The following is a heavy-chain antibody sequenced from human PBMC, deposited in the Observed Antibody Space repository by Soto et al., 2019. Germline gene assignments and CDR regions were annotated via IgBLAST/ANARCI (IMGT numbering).Heavy chain of an antibody. CDR3: ARDGMGYSSSWYYY. D-gene: IGHD6-13*01. CDR2: IWYDGSNK. J-gene: IGHJ4*02. Sequence: QVQLVESGGGVVQPGRSPRLSCAASGFTFSSYGMHWVRQAPGKGLEWVAVIWYDGSNKYYADSVKGRFTISRDNSKNTLYLQMNSLRAEDTAVYYCARDGMGYSSSWYYYWGQGTLVTVSS. CDR1: GFTFSSYG. V-gene: IGHV3-33*01.